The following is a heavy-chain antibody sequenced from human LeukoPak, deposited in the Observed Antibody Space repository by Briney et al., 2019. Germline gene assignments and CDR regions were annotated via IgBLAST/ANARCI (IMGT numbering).Heavy chain of an antibody. V-gene: IGHV4-39*01. J-gene: IGHJ4*02. CDR3: ARQTGSGLFSLP. Sequence: SETLSLTCTVSGGSISSSTYYWGWIRQPPGKGLEWIGSIYYIGSTYYNPSLKSRVTISVDTSKNQFSPKLSSVTAADTAVYYCARQTGSGLFSLPGGQGTLVTVSS. D-gene: IGHD3-10*01. CDR2: IYYIGST. CDR1: GGSISSSTYY.